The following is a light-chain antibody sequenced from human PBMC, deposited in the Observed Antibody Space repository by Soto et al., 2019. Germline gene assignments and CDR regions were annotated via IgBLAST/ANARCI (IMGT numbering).Light chain of an antibody. CDR2: WAT. V-gene: IGKV4-1*01. J-gene: IGKJ2*01. CDR3: QYYFRSPYP. CDR1: QSILYSSNNRNY. Sequence: DMVLTQSPDSLSVSLGERATISCKSSQSILYSSNNRNYLAWYRQRPRQPPELLIYWATTRNSGVPDRFSGSGSGTNFTLTISRLQTEDVAVYYCQYYFRSPYPFGQGTKLEIK.